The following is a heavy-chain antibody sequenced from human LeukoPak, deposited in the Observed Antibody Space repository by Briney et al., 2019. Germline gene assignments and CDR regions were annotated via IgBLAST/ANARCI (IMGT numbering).Heavy chain of an antibody. CDR3: ARHRFRLRYFES. J-gene: IGHJ4*02. D-gene: IGHD3-9*01. CDR2: IYYSGST. CDR1: GYSISSGYY. Sequence: SETLSLTCTVSGYSISSGYYWGWIRQPPGQGLEWIGSIYYSGSTYYNPSLKSRVTISVDTSKNQFSLKLSSVTAADTAVYYCARHRFRLRYFESWGQGTLVTVSS. V-gene: IGHV4-38-2*02.